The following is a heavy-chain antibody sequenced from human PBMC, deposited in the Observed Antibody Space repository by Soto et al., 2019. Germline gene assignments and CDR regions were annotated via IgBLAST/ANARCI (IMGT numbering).Heavy chain of an antibody. Sequence: QVQLQQWGAGPLRPLETLSLTCGVSGGSFSGYYWAWIRQSPGKGLEWIGEINDRGSINYNPSLNIRVSISVDTSKNLYSRNLRSVTAAATAVYYCARESHDILTGPPWVWYFDLWGRGTLVTVSS. V-gene: IGHV4-34*01. CDR1: GGSFSGYY. J-gene: IGHJ2*01. CDR2: INDRGSI. D-gene: IGHD3-9*01. CDR3: ARESHDILTGPPWVWYFDL.